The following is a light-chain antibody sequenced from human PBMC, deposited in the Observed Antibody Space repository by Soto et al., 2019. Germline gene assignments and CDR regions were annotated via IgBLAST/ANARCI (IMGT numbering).Light chain of an antibody. J-gene: IGKJ1*01. V-gene: IGKV3D-15*01. Sequence: EIVMTQSPATLSVSPGERATLSCRTSQSVRSNLAWFQQKPCQPPRLLIYAASPRSTGIPDRSSGGGSGAEFPLAIVGLQSEDFAVYYCQQYNDWVTWTFGQGTKVEIK. CDR2: AAS. CDR3: QQYNDWVTWT. CDR1: QSVRSN.